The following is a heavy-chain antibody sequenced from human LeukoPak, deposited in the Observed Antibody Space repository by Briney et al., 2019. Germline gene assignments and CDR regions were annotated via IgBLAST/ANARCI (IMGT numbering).Heavy chain of an antibody. Sequence: SETLSLTCAVSGVSFDNYYWAWVRHTPGKGLEWKGVMNHSGYTNDSPSLKRRVTLSIDTSRTQFSLNLRSVTVADAGTYYCTRMTTGHEYWGQGNLVNVSP. J-gene: IGHJ4*01. V-gene: IGHV4-34*01. CDR1: GVSFDNYY. D-gene: IGHD4-17*01. CDR3: TRMTTGHEY. CDR2: MNHSGYT.